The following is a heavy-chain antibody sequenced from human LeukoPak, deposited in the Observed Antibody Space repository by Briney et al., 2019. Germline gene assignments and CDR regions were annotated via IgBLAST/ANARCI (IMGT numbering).Heavy chain of an antibody. J-gene: IGHJ4*02. Sequence: GRSLRLSCAASGFTFSIYSMHWVRQAPGKGLEWVSAISGSGGSTYYADSVKGRFTISRDNSKNTLYLQMNSLRAEDTAVYYCAKRSGYSSGWHTIDYWGQGTLVTVSS. CDR3: AKRSGYSSGWHTIDY. D-gene: IGHD6-19*01. V-gene: IGHV3-23*01. CDR1: GFTFSIYS. CDR2: ISGSGGST.